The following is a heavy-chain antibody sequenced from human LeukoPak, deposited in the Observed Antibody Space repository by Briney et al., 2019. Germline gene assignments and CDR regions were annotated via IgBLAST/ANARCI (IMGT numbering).Heavy chain of an antibody. J-gene: IGHJ4*02. CDR1: GFTFNSYA. CDR2: ISASGAST. D-gene: IGHD5-18*01. V-gene: IGHV3-23*01. Sequence: PGGSLRLSCAASGFTFNSYAMKWVRQAPGKGLEWISAISASGASTFYADSVKGRFTISRDNAKNTVSLQLNSLRAEDTAIYYCAKTYRDYFDYWGRGTLVTVSS. CDR3: AKTYRDYFDY.